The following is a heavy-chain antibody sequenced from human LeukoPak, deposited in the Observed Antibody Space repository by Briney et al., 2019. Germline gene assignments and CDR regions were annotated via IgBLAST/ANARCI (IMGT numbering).Heavy chain of an antibody. CDR1: GFSVRTNF. D-gene: IGHD6-6*01. V-gene: IGHV3-53*01. Sequence: GGSPRLSCAVSGFSVRTNFMSWVRQAPGKGLEWVSVIYTGGGTDHADSVKGRFTISRDNSKNTLSLQMNSLRADDTAIYYCTRRSSSEQNDYWGQGTVVTVSS. CDR3: TRRSSSEQNDY. CDR2: IYTGGGT. J-gene: IGHJ4*02.